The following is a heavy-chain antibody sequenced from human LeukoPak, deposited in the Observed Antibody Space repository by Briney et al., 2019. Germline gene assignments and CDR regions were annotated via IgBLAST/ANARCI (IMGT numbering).Heavy chain of an antibody. D-gene: IGHD3-22*01. V-gene: IGHV4-59*11. Sequence: KPSETLSLTCTVSGGSISSHYLSWIRQPPGKGLEWIGYIYYSGSTNYNPSLKSRVTISVDTSKNQFSLKLSSVTAADTAVYYCARYYYDSSGYYSDYWGQGTLVTVSS. CDR3: ARYYYDSSGYYSDY. CDR1: GGSISSHY. CDR2: IYYSGST. J-gene: IGHJ4*02.